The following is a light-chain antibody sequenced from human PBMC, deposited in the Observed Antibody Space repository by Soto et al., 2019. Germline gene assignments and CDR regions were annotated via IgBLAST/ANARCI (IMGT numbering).Light chain of an antibody. J-gene: IGLJ2*01. V-gene: IGLV2-11*01. Sequence: QSALTQPRSVSGAPGQSVTISCTGTSNDVGGYNFVSWYQQHPGKVPKLFIYDVSRRPSGVPDRFSGSKSGNTASLTISGLQAEDDADYYFSSYAGSYTLVFGGGTKVTVL. CDR2: DVS. CDR1: SNDVGGYNF. CDR3: SSYAGSYTLV.